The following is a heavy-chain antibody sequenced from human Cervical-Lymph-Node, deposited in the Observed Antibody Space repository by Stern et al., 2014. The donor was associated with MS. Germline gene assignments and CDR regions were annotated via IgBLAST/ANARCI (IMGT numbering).Heavy chain of an antibody. CDR2: VNPSGGTT. Sequence: QLVQSGTEVKKPGASVKISCKASGYTFTSYYVHWLRQAPGQGLEWMGIVNPSGGTTSNTKKFQGRVTMNKATSTGTVYMELSSLRTEDTAVYYCARGGGHDPETYYYYFGLDVWGQGTTVTVSS. J-gene: IGHJ6*02. V-gene: IGHV1-46*01. CDR1: GYTFTSYY. D-gene: IGHD5-12*01. CDR3: ARGGGHDPETYYYYFGLDV.